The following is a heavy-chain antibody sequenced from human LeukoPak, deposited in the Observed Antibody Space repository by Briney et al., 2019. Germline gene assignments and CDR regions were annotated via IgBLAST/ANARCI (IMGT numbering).Heavy chain of an antibody. CDR3: ATKNWALSSSFGPWSDAFDI. CDR2: IYHSGSI. V-gene: IGHV4-4*02. Sequence: PSETLSLTCAVSGGYISRSSNWWSWVRHFPGRGLEWIGEIYHSGSINYNPSLKSRVTISIDKSKNQFSLNLRSVTAADTAVYYCATKNWALSSSFGPWSDAFDIWGRGTKVTVSS. CDR1: GGYISRSSNW. J-gene: IGHJ3*02. D-gene: IGHD6-6*01.